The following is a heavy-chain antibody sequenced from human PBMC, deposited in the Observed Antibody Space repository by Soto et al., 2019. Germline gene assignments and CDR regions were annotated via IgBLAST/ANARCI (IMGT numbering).Heavy chain of an antibody. Sequence: GGSLRLSCAASGFTFNSYAMSWVRQAPGKGLEWVSGISGSGGSTYYADSVKGRFTISRDNSKNTLYLQMNSLRAEDTAVYYCAKDLVSGSPRYFDFWGQGTLVTVSS. CDR3: AKDLVSGSPRYFDF. CDR1: GFTFNSYA. D-gene: IGHD1-26*01. V-gene: IGHV3-23*01. CDR2: ISGSGGST. J-gene: IGHJ4*02.